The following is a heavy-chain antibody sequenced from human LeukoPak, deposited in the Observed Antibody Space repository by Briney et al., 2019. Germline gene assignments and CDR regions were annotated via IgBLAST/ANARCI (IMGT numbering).Heavy chain of an antibody. CDR3: AGGPAGTGNY. D-gene: IGHD6-13*01. CDR1: GFTFSSYA. Sequence: PGGSLRLSCAASGFTFSSYAMSWVRQAPGKGLEWVSAISGSGGSTYYADSVKGRFTISGDNAKNTLYLQMNSLRAEDTAVYYCAGGPAGTGNYWGQGTLVTVSS. V-gene: IGHV3-23*01. CDR2: ISGSGGST. J-gene: IGHJ4*02.